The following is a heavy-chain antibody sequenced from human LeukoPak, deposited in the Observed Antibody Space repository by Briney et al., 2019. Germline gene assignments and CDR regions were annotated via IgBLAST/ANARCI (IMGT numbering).Heavy chain of an antibody. CDR3: AKDPSYYYDSSGYPNDY. V-gene: IGHV3-30*18. CDR2: ISYDGSNK. CDR1: GFTLSSYG. J-gene: IGHJ4*02. D-gene: IGHD3-22*01. Sequence: GGSLRLSCAASGFTLSSYGMHWVRQAPGKGLEWVAVISYDGSNKYYADSVKGRFTISRDNSKNTLYLQMNSLRAEDTAVYYCAKDPSYYYDSSGYPNDYWGQGTLVTVSS.